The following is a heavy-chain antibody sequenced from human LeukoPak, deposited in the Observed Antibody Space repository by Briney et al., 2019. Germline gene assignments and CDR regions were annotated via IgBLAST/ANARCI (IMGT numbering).Heavy chain of an antibody. D-gene: IGHD6-19*01. Sequence: SETLSLTCTVSGGSISSYYWSWIRQPSGKGLEWIGYIYYSGSTNYNPSLKSRVTISVDTSKNQFSLKLSSVTAADTAVYYCARLRRQWLVRYFDYWGQGTLVTVSS. V-gene: IGHV4-59*01. CDR2: IYYSGST. CDR3: ARLRRQWLVRYFDY. J-gene: IGHJ4*02. CDR1: GGSISSYY.